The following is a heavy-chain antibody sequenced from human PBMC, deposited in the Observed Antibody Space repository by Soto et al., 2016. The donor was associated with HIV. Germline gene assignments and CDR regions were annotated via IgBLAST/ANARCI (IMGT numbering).Heavy chain of an antibody. CDR3: AREEWFGESGFDY. V-gene: IGHV3-21*01. CDR2: LSSSGFYT. CDR1: GFNSNKFN. Sequence: EVQLVESGGGLVKPGGSLRLSCAASGFNSNKFNMHWVRRAPGKGLEWVSSLSSSGFYTYYADSLKGRFTISRDNAKNSIYLQMNSLKVEDTAVYYCAREEWFGESGFDYWGQGLLVTVSS. J-gene: IGHJ4*02. D-gene: IGHD3-10*01.